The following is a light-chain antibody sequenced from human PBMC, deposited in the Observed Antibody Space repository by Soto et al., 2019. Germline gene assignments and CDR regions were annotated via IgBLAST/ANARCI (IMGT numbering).Light chain of an antibody. CDR1: QRVSSGY. CDR2: GAS. CDR3: QQYGSSPIT. J-gene: IGKJ5*01. Sequence: EIVMTQSPGTLSLSPGERATLSCRASQRVSSGYLAWYQQKPGQTPRLLIYGASGRATGIPDRFSGSGSGTDFTLTISRLEPEDFAVYFCQQYGSSPITFGQGTRLEIK. V-gene: IGKV3-20*01.